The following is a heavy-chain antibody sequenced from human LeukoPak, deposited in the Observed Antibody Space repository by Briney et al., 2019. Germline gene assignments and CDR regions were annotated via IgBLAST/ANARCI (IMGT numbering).Heavy chain of an antibody. CDR1: GFTFSSYS. CDR2: ISSTSTTI. CDR3: ARYYYGSGSCSTSDI. Sequence: PGGSLRLSCAVSGFTFSSYSINWVRQAPGKGLEWVSYISSTSTTIYYADSVKGRFTISRDNAKNSLYLQMNSLRDEDTAVYYCARYYYGSGSCSTSDIWGQGTMVTVSS. D-gene: IGHD3-10*01. J-gene: IGHJ3*02. V-gene: IGHV3-48*02.